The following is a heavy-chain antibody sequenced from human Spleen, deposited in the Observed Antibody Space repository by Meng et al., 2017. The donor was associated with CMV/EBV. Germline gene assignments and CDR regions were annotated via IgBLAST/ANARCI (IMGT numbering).Heavy chain of an antibody. D-gene: IGHD2-15*01. CDR2: ISYDGSNQ. CDR1: GFTLSTEA. CDR3: ARVLGYPNWFDP. J-gene: IGHJ5*02. Sequence: CAASGFTLSTEAIHWVGQAPGKGLEWVAVISYDGSNQYYADSVKGRFTISRDNSKDTLYLQMNGLRAEDTAIYYCARVLGYPNWFDPWGQGTLVTVSS. V-gene: IGHV3-30*01.